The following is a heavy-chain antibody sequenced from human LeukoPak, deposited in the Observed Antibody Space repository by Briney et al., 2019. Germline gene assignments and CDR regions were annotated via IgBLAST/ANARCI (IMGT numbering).Heavy chain of an antibody. Sequence: GGSLRLSCAASGFTFSTYAMTWVRQAPGKGLKWVSLISRGGDVTYYADSVKGRFTISRDSSKNTLYLQMHSLRAEDTAVYYCAARPGEVAVPYDYWGQGTLVTVPS. D-gene: IGHD2-15*01. J-gene: IGHJ4*02. V-gene: IGHV3-23*01. CDR1: GFTFSTYA. CDR2: ISRGGDVT. CDR3: AARPGEVAVPYDY.